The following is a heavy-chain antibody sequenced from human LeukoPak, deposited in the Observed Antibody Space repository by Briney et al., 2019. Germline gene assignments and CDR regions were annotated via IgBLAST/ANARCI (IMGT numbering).Heavy chain of an antibody. V-gene: IGHV3-30*18. D-gene: IGHD5-18*01. Sequence: GGSLRLSCAASGFTFSSYGMHWVRQAPGKGLEWVAVISYDGSNKHYADSVKGRFTISRDNSKNTLYLQMNSLRAEDTAVYYCAKEMGYSYGDFDYWGQGTLVTVSS. CDR1: GFTFSSYG. CDR2: ISYDGSNK. CDR3: AKEMGYSYGDFDY. J-gene: IGHJ4*02.